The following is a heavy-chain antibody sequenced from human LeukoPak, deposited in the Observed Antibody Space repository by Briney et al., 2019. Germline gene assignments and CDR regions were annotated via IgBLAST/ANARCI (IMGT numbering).Heavy chain of an antibody. CDR1: GYTFTNYY. D-gene: IGHD1-26*01. V-gene: IGHV1-46*01. Sequence: GASVKVSCKASGYTFTNYYMHWVRQAPGQGLEWMGIINPSGGSTSYAQKFQGRVTMTRDLSPSTVYMELSSLRSEDTAVYYCARGQWELSIDYWGQGTLVTVSS. CDR2: INPSGGST. J-gene: IGHJ4*02. CDR3: ARGQWELSIDY.